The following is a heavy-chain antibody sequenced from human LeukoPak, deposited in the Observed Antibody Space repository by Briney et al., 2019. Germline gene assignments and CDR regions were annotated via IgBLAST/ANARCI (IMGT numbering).Heavy chain of an antibody. V-gene: IGHV3-30*02. D-gene: IGHD4-11*01. CDR2: IRYDESNK. CDR1: GFTFNRYG. CDR3: AKSKSPYPMDYIFDF. Sequence: GGSLRLSCAASGFTFNRYGMHWVRQAPGKGLEWVAVIRYDESNKSYVDSVKGRFTISRDNSKNTLYVQMNSLRTDDAAVYYCAKSKSPYPMDYIFDFWGQGTLVTVSS. J-gene: IGHJ4*02.